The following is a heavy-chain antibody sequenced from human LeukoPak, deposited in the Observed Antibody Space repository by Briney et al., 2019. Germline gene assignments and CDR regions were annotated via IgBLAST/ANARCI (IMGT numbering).Heavy chain of an antibody. Sequence: GGSLRLSCAASGFTFSNYWMNWARQAPGKGLEWVANINQDGSEAYYVDSVKGRFTISRDNARNSLYLQVNSLRAEDTAVYYCARDRVWTVLYWGQGTLVTVSS. J-gene: IGHJ4*02. V-gene: IGHV3-7*01. CDR2: INQDGSEA. CDR1: GFTFSNYW. D-gene: IGHD6-13*01. CDR3: ARDRVWTVLY.